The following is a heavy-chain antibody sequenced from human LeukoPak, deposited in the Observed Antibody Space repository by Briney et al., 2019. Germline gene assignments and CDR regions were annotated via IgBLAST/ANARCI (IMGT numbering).Heavy chain of an antibody. CDR3: AKRGVVIRVILVGFHKEANYFDS. CDR2: ISGSGGST. V-gene: IGHV3-23*01. Sequence: GGSLRLSCAVSGVTLSNYGMSWVRQAPGKGLEWVAGISGSGGSTNYADSVKGRFTISRDSPKNTLYLQMNSLRAEDTAVYFCAKRGVVIRVILVGFHKEANYFDSWGQGALATVSS. J-gene: IGHJ4*02. CDR1: GVTLSNYG. D-gene: IGHD3-22*01.